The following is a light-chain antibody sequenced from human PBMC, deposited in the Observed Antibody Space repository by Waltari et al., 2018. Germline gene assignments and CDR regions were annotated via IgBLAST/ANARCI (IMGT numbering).Light chain of an antibody. CDR1: QSILVW. J-gene: IGKJ2*01. V-gene: IGKV1-5*03. CDR3: QHYDSFPYT. CDR2: KAS. Sequence: DIQMTQSPSTLSASIGDRVTITCRASQSILVWLAWYQQQPGKAPNLLIYKASNLKSGVPSRFSGSGSGTEFTLTISRLQPDDFATYYCQHYDSFPYTFGRGTKLEIK.